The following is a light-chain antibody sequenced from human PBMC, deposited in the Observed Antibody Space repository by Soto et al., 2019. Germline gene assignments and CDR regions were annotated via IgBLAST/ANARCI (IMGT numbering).Light chain of an antibody. V-gene: IGKV1-5*01. CDR3: QQYSVYWT. CDR2: DAS. CDR1: QSVSTR. J-gene: IGKJ1*01. Sequence: DIQMTQSPSSLSASVGDRVTVXXRASQSVSTRLAWYQQKPGKAPQXLIYDASSWAGGVPSRFTGSGSGTEFTLTINSLQPDDFATYYCQQYSVYWTFGQGTKVDIK.